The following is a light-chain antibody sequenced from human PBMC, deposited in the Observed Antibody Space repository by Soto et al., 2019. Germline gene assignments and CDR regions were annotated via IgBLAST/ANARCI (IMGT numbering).Light chain of an antibody. Sequence: ALTQPASVSGSPGQSITISCTGTSSDIGGYKDVSWYQQHPGKAPQVLIFEVSYRPYGISNRFSGSKSGNVASLTISGLQAEDEADYYCCSYRSGTSPYYVFGTGTKVTVL. CDR1: SSDIGGYKD. CDR2: EVS. V-gene: IGLV2-14*03. CDR3: CSYRSGTSPYYV. J-gene: IGLJ1*01.